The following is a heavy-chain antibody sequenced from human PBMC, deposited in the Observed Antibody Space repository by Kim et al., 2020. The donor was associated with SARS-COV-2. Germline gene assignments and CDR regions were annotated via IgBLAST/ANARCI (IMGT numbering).Heavy chain of an antibody. Sequence: SETLSLTCTVSGGSISSGGYYCSWIRQHPGKGLEWIGYIYYSGSTYYNPSLKSRVTISVDKSKNQFSLKLSSVTAADTAVYYCAREERGYSYGYSDDFDYWGQGTMVTVSS. CDR3: AREERGYSYGYSDDFDY. V-gene: IGHV4-31*03. CDR2: IYYSGST. D-gene: IGHD5-18*01. J-gene: IGHJ4*02. CDR1: GGSISSGGYY.